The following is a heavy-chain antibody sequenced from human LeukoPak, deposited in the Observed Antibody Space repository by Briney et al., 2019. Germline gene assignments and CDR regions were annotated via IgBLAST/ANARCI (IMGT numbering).Heavy chain of an antibody. V-gene: IGHV1-18*01. CDR2: ISAYNGNT. D-gene: IGHD5-18*01. CDR3: ARVGRYSYGLGVSGYYFDY. CDR1: GYTFTSYG. J-gene: IGHJ4*02. Sequence: ASVKVSCKASGYTFTSYGISWVRQAPGQGLEWMGWISAYNGNTNYAQKLQGRVTMTTDTSTSTAYMELRSLRSDDTAVYYCARVGRYSYGLGVSGYYFDYWGQGTLVTVSP.